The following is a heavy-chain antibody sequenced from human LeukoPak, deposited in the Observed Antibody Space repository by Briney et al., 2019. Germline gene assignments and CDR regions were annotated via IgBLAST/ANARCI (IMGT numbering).Heavy chain of an antibody. J-gene: IGHJ4*02. Sequence: PSETLSLTCAVYGGSFSGYYWSWIRQPPGKGLEWIGEINHSGSTNYNPSLKSRVTLSVDTSKNQFSLKLSSVTAADTAVYYCVRGIIYSSGWSPFDYWGQGTLVTVSS. D-gene: IGHD6-19*01. CDR1: GGSFSGYY. CDR2: INHSGST. CDR3: VRGIIYSSGWSPFDY. V-gene: IGHV4-34*01.